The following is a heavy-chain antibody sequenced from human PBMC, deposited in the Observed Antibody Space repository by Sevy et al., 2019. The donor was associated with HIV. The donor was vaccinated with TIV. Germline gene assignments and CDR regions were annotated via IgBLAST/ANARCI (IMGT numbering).Heavy chain of an antibody. CDR2: IWFDGINK. D-gene: IGHD5-18*01. CDR3: ASDHGYNYGGHGGDY. V-gene: IGHV3-33*01. J-gene: IGHJ4*02. CDR1: EFTFNNYG. Sequence: GGSLRLSCAASEFTFNNYGMHWVRQAPGRGLEWVAYIWFDGINKYYADSVKGRFTISRDNSKNTLYLQMNRLRVEDTSVYYCASDHGYNYGGHGGDYWGPGTLVTVSS.